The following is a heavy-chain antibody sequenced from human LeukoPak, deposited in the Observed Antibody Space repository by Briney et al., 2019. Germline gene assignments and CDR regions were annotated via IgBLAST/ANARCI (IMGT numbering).Heavy chain of an antibody. V-gene: IGHV3-64*01. CDR3: ARRGTYYGDSMDY. J-gene: IGHJ4*02. CDR1: GFTFSTYA. CDR2: ISNKGGST. Sequence: PGGSLRLSCAASGFTFSTYAMHWVRQAPGKGLEYVSAISNKGGSTYYANSVKGRFTISRDNSKNTLYLHMSSLRAEDMAVYYCARRGTYYGDSMDYWGQGTLVTVSS. D-gene: IGHD4-17*01.